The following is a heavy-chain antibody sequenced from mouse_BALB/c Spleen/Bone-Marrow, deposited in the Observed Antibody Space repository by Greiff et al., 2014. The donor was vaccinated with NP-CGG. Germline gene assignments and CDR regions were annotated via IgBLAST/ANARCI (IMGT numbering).Heavy chain of an antibody. CDR3: TRRPLQANSYFDC. Sequence: EVKLVEPGGDLVKPGGSLKLSCVASGFTFSSYGMSWVRQTPDKRLEWVATISSGGSSTYYPASVKGRFTISRDNAKSTLYLQMSSLNSEDTAMYYCTRRPLQANSYFDCWGQGTTLTVSS. D-gene: IGHD3-2*02. J-gene: IGHJ2*01. CDR1: GFTFSSYG. CDR2: ISSGGSST. V-gene: IGHV5-6*02.